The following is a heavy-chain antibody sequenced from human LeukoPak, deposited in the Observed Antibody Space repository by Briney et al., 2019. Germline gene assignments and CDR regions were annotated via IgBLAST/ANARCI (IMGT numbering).Heavy chain of an antibody. Sequence: GGSLRLSCAASGFTVSTNCMTWVRQAPGKGLEWVSTIYSGGTIYYADSVMGRFTISRHNSRNTLYLQMNSLRAEDTAVYYCARVDTVMAYYFDLWGQGTLVTVSS. CDR2: IYSGGTI. CDR1: GFTVSTNC. V-gene: IGHV3-53*04. D-gene: IGHD5-18*01. CDR3: ARVDTVMAYYFDL. J-gene: IGHJ4*02.